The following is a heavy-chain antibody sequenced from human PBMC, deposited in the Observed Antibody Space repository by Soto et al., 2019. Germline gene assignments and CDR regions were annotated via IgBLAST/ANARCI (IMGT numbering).Heavy chain of an antibody. CDR2: ISWNSGSI. D-gene: IGHD3-9*01. CDR1: GFTFDDYA. J-gene: IGHJ4*02. Sequence: GGSLRLSCAASGFTFDDYAMHWVRQAPGKGLEWVSGISWNSGSIGYADSVKGRFTISRDNAKNSLYLQMNSLRAEDTALYYCATSPTTYFYDILTYFDYWGQGTLVTVSS. CDR3: ATSPTTYFYDILTYFDY. V-gene: IGHV3-9*01.